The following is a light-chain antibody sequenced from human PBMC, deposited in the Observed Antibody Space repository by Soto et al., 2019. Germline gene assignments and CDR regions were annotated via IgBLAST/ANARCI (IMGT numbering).Light chain of an antibody. CDR1: QSVSSN. CDR3: QQYNNWPIT. CDR2: GAS. J-gene: IGKJ5*01. V-gene: IGKV3-15*01. Sequence: EIVMTQSPATLSVSPGERATLSCRASQSVSSNLAWYQQNPGQAPRLLIYGASTRATGIPARFSGSGSGTEFTLTISSLQSEDFEIYYCQQYNNWPITFGQGTRLEIK.